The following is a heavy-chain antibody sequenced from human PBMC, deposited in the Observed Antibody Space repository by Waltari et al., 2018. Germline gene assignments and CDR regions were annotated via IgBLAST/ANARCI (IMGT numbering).Heavy chain of an antibody. CDR1: GYTFTGYY. Sequence: QVQLVQSGAEVKKPGASVKVSCKASGYTFTGYYMHWVRPAPGQGLEWMGWINPNSGGTNYAQKCQGRVTMTRDTSISTAYMELSRLRSDDTAVYYCASPGFNYYDSSGRLGYFQHWGQGTLVTVSS. CDR3: ASPGFNYYDSSGRLGYFQH. J-gene: IGHJ1*01. V-gene: IGHV1-2*02. CDR2: INPNSGGT. D-gene: IGHD3-22*01.